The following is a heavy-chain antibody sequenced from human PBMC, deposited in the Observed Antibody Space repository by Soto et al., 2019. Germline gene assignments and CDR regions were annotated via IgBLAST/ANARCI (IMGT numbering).Heavy chain of an antibody. Sequence: PGGSLRLSCAASGFTFSSYAMHWVRQAPGKGLEWVAVISYDGSNKYYADSVKGRFTISRDNSKNTLHLQMNSLRAEDTAVYYCARVDAVAKPPDDYWGQGTLVTVSS. D-gene: IGHD6-19*01. J-gene: IGHJ4*02. CDR2: ISYDGSNK. CDR1: GFTFSSYA. CDR3: ARVDAVAKPPDDY. V-gene: IGHV3-30-3*01.